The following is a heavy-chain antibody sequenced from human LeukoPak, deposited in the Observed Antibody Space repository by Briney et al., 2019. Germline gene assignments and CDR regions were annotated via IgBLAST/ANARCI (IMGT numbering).Heavy chain of an antibody. J-gene: IGHJ4*02. CDR2: TNPNSGGT. CDR1: GYTFTGYY. D-gene: IGHD3-3*01. Sequence: ASVKVSCKASGYTFTGYYMRWVRQAPGQGLEWMGWTNPNSGGTNYAQKFQGRVTMTRDTSISTAYMELSRLRSDDTAVYYCARARHYDFWSGYYLGFDYWGQGTLVTVSS. CDR3: ARARHYDFWSGYYLGFDY. V-gene: IGHV1-2*02.